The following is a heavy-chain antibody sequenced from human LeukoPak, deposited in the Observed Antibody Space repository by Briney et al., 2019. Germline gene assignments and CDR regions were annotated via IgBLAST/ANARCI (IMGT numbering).Heavy chain of an antibody. CDR3: AKDSGWQYYYFDY. V-gene: IGHV3-23*01. D-gene: IGHD2/OR15-2a*01. CDR2: ISGSGGST. CDR1: GFTFSNSG. Sequence: GGSPRLSCAASGFTFSNSGMSWVRQAPGKGLEWVSAISGSGGSTYDADSVKGRFTISRDNPKNTLYLLMNSLRAEDTAVYYCAKDSGWQYYYFDYWGQGILVTVSS. J-gene: IGHJ4*02.